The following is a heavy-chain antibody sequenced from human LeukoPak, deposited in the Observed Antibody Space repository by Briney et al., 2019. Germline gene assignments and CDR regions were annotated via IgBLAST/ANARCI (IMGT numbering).Heavy chain of an antibody. CDR2: ISSSGSTI. V-gene: IGHV3-11*04. CDR3: ARRSLYSPFDY. J-gene: IGHJ4*02. Sequence: GGSLRLSCAASGFTFSDYYMSWIRQAPGKGLEWVSYISSSGSTIYYADSVKGRFTISRDNAKNSLYLQMNSLRAEDTALYYCARRSLYSPFDYWGQGTLVTVSS. D-gene: IGHD6-13*01. CDR1: GFTFSDYY.